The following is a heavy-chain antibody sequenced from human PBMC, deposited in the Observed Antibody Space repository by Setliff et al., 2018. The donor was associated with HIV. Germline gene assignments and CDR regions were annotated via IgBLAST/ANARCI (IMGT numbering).Heavy chain of an antibody. CDR2: IVVGSGNT. V-gene: IGHV1-58*02. D-gene: IGHD5-12*01. J-gene: IGHJ4*02. CDR1: GFTITSSA. Sequence: GASVKVSCKASGFTITSSAMQWVRQARGQRLEWIGWIVVGSGNTNYAQKFQERVTITRDMSTSTAYMELSSLRSEDTAVYYCAALDIVATRASYYFDYWGQGTLVTVSS. CDR3: AALDIVATRASYYFDY.